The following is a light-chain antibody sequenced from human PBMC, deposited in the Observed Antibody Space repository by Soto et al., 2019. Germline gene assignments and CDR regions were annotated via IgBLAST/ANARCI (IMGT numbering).Light chain of an antibody. CDR1: QALSNY. Sequence: DIQLTQSPSVLSASVGDPVTITGRASQALSNYLAWYQQKPGKAPDLLIYSASTLQSGVPSRFSGSGSETEFSLTIRALQPEEFATYYCQQLSRYPLTFGGGTKVDIK. CDR2: SAS. CDR3: QQLSRYPLT. J-gene: IGKJ4*01. V-gene: IGKV1-9*01.